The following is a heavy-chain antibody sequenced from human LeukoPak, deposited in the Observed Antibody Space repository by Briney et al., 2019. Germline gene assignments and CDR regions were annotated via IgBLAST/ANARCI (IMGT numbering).Heavy chain of an antibody. CDR2: ICSSSSYI. CDR1: GFTFSSYS. CDR3: ARDASYGDYAVGH. D-gene: IGHD4-17*01. J-gene: IGHJ4*02. V-gene: IGHV3-21*01. Sequence: GGSLRLSCAASGFTFSSYSMNWVRQAPGKGLEWVSSICSSSSYIYYADSVKGRFTISGDNAKNSLYLQMNSLRAEDTAVYYCARDASYGDYAVGHWGQGTLVTVSS.